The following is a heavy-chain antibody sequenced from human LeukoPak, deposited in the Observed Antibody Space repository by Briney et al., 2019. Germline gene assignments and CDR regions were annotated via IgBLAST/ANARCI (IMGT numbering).Heavy chain of an antibody. CDR2: IRYDGSNK. D-gene: IGHD6-6*01. J-gene: IGHJ3*02. CDR1: GFTFSSYG. Sequence: PGGSLRLSCAASGFTFSSYGMHWVRQAPGKGLEWVAFIRYDGSNKYYADSVKGRFTISRDNSKNTLYLQMNSLRAEDTAVYYCAKEDPSIPDAFDIWGQGTMVTVSS. CDR3: AKEDPSIPDAFDI. V-gene: IGHV3-30*02.